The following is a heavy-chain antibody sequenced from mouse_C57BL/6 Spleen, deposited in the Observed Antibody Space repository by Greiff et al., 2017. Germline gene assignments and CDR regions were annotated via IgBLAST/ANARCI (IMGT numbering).Heavy chain of an antibody. J-gene: IGHJ2*01. D-gene: IGHD1-1*01. CDR1: GYTFTTYP. CDR2: FNPYNDGT. CDR3: AREGDYYGCLDY. Sequence: QVQLQQSGAELVKPGASVKMSCKASGYTFTTYPIEWMKQNHGKSLEWIGNFNPYNDGTKYNEKFKGKATLTVEKSSSTVYLELSRFTSDDSAVYYCAREGDYYGCLDYWGQGTTLTVSS. V-gene: IGHV1-47*01.